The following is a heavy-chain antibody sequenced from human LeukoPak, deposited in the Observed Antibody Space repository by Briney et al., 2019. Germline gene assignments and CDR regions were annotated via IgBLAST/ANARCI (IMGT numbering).Heavy chain of an antibody. D-gene: IGHD1-26*01. CDR2: INEDGSTT. J-gene: IGHJ4*02. CDR1: GFTFSSNW. V-gene: IGHV3-74*01. CDR3: VRDLGGRSGH. Sequence: GGSLRLSCAASGFTFSSNWMHWVRQAPGEGLVWVSRINEDGSTTNYADSVKGRFTISRDNAKNTLYLQMNSLRAEDTAVYYCVRDLGGRSGHWGQGTLVTVSS.